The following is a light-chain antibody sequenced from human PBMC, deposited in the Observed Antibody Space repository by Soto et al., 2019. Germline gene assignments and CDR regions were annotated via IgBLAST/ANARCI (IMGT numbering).Light chain of an antibody. V-gene: IGLV2-14*01. CDR3: SSYTRSSTMV. Sequence: QSVLTQPASVSGSPGQSIAISCTGTSSDIGGYNYVSWFQQHPGKAHKLVIFDVSNRPSGVSNRFSGSKSGNTASLTISGLQAEDEADYYCSSYTRSSTMVFGGGTQLTVL. CDR2: DVS. CDR1: SSDIGGYNY. J-gene: IGLJ2*01.